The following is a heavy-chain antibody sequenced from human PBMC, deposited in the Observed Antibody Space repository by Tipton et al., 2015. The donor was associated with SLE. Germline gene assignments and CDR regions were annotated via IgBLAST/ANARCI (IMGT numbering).Heavy chain of an antibody. CDR1: GGSISNSVYY. Sequence: TLSLTCTVSGGSISNSVYYWSWIRQPPGKGLEWIGNIYYTGNINYSPSLKSRVSMSVDTSKNRFSLKLKTVTAADTAVYYCARSTPDEFDFWGHGTLVTVSS. V-gene: IGHV4-61*08. CDR3: ARSTPDEFDF. CDR2: IYYTGNI. D-gene: IGHD5/OR15-5a*01. J-gene: IGHJ4*01.